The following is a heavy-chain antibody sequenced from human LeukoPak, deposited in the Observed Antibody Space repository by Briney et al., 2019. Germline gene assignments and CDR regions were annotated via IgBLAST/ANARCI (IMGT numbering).Heavy chain of an antibody. Sequence: GASVKVSCKASGYTFTNYYMNWVQQAPGKGLEWMGRVDPEDGETIYAEVFQGRVTIIADPSTDTAYMELSSLRSEDTGGYYCATDGEGYCSGGSYSSYLYWGQGTRVTVSS. J-gene: IGHJ4*02. CDR3: ATDGEGYCSGGSYSSYLY. D-gene: IGHD2-15*01. CDR1: GYTFTNYY. CDR2: VDPEDGET. V-gene: IGHV1-69-2*01.